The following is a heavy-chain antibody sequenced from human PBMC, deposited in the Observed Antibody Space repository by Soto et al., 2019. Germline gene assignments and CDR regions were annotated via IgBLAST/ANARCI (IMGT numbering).Heavy chain of an antibody. CDR3: ARRPLRAHTIFGVAGEDGMDV. Sequence: PGESLKISCQGSGYSFTSYWISWVRPLPGKGLEWMGRIDPSDSYTNYSPSFQGHVTISADKSISTAYLQWSSLKASDTAMYYCARRPLRAHTIFGVAGEDGMDVWGQGTTVTVSS. CDR1: GYSFTSYW. D-gene: IGHD3-3*01. J-gene: IGHJ6*02. V-gene: IGHV5-10-1*01. CDR2: IDPSDSYT.